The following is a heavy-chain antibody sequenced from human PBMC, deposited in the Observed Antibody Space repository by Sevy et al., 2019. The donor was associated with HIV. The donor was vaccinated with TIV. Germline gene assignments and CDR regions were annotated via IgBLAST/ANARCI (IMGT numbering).Heavy chain of an antibody. CDR3: ARVRDGAYYYYYCMDV. D-gene: IGHD2-21*01. V-gene: IGHV1-2*06. CDR2: INPNSGGT. CDR1: GYTFTGYY. J-gene: IGHJ6*02. Sequence: ASVKVSCKASGYTFTGYYMHWVRQAPGQGLEWMGRINPNSGGTNYAQKFQGRVTMTRDTSISTAYMELSRLRSDDTAVYYCARVRDGAYYYYYCMDVWGQGTTVTVSS.